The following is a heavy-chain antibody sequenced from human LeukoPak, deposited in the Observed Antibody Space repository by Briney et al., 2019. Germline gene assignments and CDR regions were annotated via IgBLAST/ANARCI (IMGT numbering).Heavy chain of an antibody. J-gene: IGHJ4*02. CDR2: IYYSGST. CDR3: ARKRRGIAAAGTTFDY. D-gene: IGHD6-13*01. CDR1: GGSISSYY. V-gene: IGHV4-59*12. Sequence: SETLSLTCTVSGGSISSYYWSWIRQPPGKGLEWIGYIYYSGSTNYNPSLKSRVTISVDTSKNQFSLKLSSVTAADTAVHYCARKRRGIAAAGTTFDYWGQGTLVTVSS.